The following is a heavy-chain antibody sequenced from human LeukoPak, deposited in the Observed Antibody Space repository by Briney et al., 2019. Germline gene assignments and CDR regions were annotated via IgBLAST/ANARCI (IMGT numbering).Heavy chain of an antibody. V-gene: IGHV4-39*07. CDR2: IYYSGST. CDR1: GGSISSSSYY. J-gene: IGHJ4*02. CDR3: ARADPTTSSPPFDY. D-gene: IGHD4-11*01. Sequence: SETLSLTCTVSGGSISSSSYYWGWVRQPPGKGLEWIGSIYYSGSTYYNPSLKSRVTISVDTSKNQFSLKLSSVTAADTAVYYCARADPTTSSPPFDYWGQGTLVTVSS.